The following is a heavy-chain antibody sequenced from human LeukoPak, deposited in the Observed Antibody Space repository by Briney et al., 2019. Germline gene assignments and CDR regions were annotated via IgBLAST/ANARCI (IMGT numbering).Heavy chain of an antibody. D-gene: IGHD2-2*01. CDR1: GFTFSSYS. V-gene: IGHV3-21*01. J-gene: IGHJ4*02. CDR3: ARLYCSSTSCHFDY. Sequence: PGGSLRLSCAASGFTFSSYSMNWVRQAPGKGLEWVSSISSSSSYIYYADSVKGQFTISRDNAKNSLYLQMNSLRAEDTAVYYCARLYCSSTSCHFDYWGQGTLVTVSS. CDR2: ISSSSSYI.